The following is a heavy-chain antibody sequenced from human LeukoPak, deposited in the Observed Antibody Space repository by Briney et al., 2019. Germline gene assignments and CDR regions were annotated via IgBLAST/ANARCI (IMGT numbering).Heavy chain of an antibody. V-gene: IGHV4-34*01. J-gene: IGHJ6*02. Sequence: SETLSLTCAVYGGSFSGYYWSWVRQPPGKGQERVGEINHSGSTNYNPYPTSRVAISVDTSKTQIHLYLSSVPVADTAVYFCARDRRAAVAGIYGMDVWGQGTTVTVSS. CDR1: GGSFSGYY. CDR2: INHSGST. D-gene: IGHD6-13*01. CDR3: ARDRRAAVAGIYGMDV.